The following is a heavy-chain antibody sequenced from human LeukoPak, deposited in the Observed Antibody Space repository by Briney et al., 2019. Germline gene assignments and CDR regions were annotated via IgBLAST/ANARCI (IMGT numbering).Heavy chain of an antibody. V-gene: IGHV4-39*01. CDR2: IYYSGST. D-gene: IGHD6-19*01. J-gene: IGHJ5*02. Sequence: SETLSLTCTVSGGSISSSSYYWGWIRQSPGKGLEWIGSIYYSGSTYYNPSLKSRVTISVDTSKNQFSLKLSSVTAADTAVYYCARIAVPSIYNWFDPWGQGTLVTVSS. CDR3: ARIAVPSIYNWFDP. CDR1: GGSISSSSYY.